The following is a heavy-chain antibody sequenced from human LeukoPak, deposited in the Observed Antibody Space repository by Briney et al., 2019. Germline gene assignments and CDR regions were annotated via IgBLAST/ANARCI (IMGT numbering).Heavy chain of an antibody. CDR2: INPNSGGT. D-gene: IGHD5-18*01. V-gene: IGHV1-2*02. Sequence: ASVKVSCKASGYTFTGYYMHWVRQAPGQGLEWMGWINPNSGGTNYAQKFQGRVTMTRDTSISTAYMELSRLRSDDTAVYYCARGRVDTAMDDAFDIWGQGTMVTVSS. J-gene: IGHJ3*02. CDR3: ARGRVDTAMDDAFDI. CDR1: GYTFTGYY.